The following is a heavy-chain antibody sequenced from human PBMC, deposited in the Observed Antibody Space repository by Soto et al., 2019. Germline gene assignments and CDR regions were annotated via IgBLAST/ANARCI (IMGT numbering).Heavy chain of an antibody. CDR2: IYPGDHET. J-gene: IGHJ4*02. Sequence: ESLKVTCHCSGYTSYNFWIGWVRQLPGKGLEWMGIIYPGDHETRYSPSFHGKVTISADKSINTAYLQWNSLEASDTAFYFCARSPRSSPYLDYWGQGALVTVSS. D-gene: IGHD6-13*01. CDR3: ARSPRSSPYLDY. CDR1: GYTSYNFW. V-gene: IGHV5-51*01.